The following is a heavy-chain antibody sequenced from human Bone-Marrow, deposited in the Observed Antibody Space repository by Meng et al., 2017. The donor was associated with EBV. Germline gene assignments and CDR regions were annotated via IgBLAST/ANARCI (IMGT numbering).Heavy chain of an antibody. CDR1: XGPISSSTYY. Sequence: QLQLQESGPGLVKPSXXXXLTXXVXXGPISSSTYYWGWIRQPPGKGLEWIGSIYYSGSTYYNPSLKSRVTISVDTSKNQFSLKLSSVTAADTAVYYCARRSITMVRGVDDWFDPWGQGTMVTVYS. J-gene: IGHJ5*02. V-gene: IGHV4-39*07. CDR3: ARRSITMVRGVDDWFDP. D-gene: IGHD3-10*01. CDR2: IYYSGST.